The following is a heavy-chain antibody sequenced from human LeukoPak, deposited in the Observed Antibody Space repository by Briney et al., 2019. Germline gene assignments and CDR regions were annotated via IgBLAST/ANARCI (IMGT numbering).Heavy chain of an antibody. CDR1: GFTFSSYG. J-gene: IGHJ4*02. Sequence: GGSLRLSCAASGFTFSSYGMHWVRQAPGKGLEWAAVISYDGSNKYYADSVKGRFTISRDNSKNTLYLQMNSLRAEDTAVYYCAKDGDYYDSSGYSPGWGTWGQGTLVTVSS. D-gene: IGHD3-22*01. CDR2: ISYDGSNK. CDR3: AKDGDYYDSSGYSPGWGT. V-gene: IGHV3-30*18.